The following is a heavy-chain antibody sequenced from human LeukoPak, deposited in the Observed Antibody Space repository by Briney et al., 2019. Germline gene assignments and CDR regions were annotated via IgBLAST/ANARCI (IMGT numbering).Heavy chain of an antibody. D-gene: IGHD3-10*01. CDR1: GFTFSSYG. CDR2: ISSSGSTI. Sequence: GGSLRLSCAASGFTFSSYGMNWVRQAPGKGLEWVSYISSSGSTIYYADSVKGRFTISRDNAKNTLYLQVNNLRAEDTAVYYCAKETGYYYGSGSYSNYWGQGTLVTVSS. V-gene: IGHV3-48*03. CDR3: AKETGYYYGSGSYSNY. J-gene: IGHJ4*02.